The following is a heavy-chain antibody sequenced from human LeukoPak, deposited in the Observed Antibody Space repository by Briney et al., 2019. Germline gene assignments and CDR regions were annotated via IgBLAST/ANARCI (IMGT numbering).Heavy chain of an antibody. Sequence: GGSLRLSCAASGFTFSSYAMHWVRQAPGKGLEWVGRIKSKTDGGTTDYAAPVKGRFTISRDDSKNTLYLQMNSLKTEDTAVYYCTTAAPYSSSWYLRSPAEYFQHWGQGTLVTVSS. J-gene: IGHJ1*01. V-gene: IGHV3-15*01. CDR1: GFTFSSYA. CDR3: TTAAPYSSSWYLRSPAEYFQH. D-gene: IGHD6-13*01. CDR2: IKSKTDGGTT.